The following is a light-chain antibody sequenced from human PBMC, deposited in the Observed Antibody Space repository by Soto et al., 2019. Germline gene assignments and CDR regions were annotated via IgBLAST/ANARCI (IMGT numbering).Light chain of an antibody. CDR2: AAS. V-gene: IGKV1-39*01. Sequence: DIQMTQSPSSMSASVGDRVTITCRASQSISAYLNWYQQKPGKAPKLLIYAASSLQSGVPSRFSGSGSGTEFTLTISSLQPEDFATYYCQESYSTPSVTFGPGTKVDIK. CDR3: QESYSTPSVT. J-gene: IGKJ3*01. CDR1: QSISAY.